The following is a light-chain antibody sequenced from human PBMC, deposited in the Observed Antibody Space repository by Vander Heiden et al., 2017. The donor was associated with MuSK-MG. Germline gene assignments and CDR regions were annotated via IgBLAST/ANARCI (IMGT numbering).Light chain of an antibody. J-gene: IGKJ3*01. CDR1: QSLLHSNGYNY. V-gene: IGKV2-28*01. Sequence: DIVMTQSPLSLPVTPGEPASISCRSSQSLLHSNGYNYLDWYLQKPGQSPQLLIYLGSNRAAGVPDRFSGSGSGTDFTLKISMVEAEDVGVYYCKQALQTRFTFGRGTKVDIK. CDR2: LGS. CDR3: KQALQTRFT.